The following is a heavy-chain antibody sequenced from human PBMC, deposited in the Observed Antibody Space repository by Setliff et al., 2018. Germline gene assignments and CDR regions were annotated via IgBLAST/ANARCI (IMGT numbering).Heavy chain of an antibody. CDR2: IIPIFGTA. V-gene: IGHV1-69*08. J-gene: IGHJ3*02. CDR1: GGTFSIYT. Sequence: SVKVSCKASGGTFSIYTISWVRQAPGQGLEWMGRIIPIFGTANYAQKFQGRVTITADKSTSTAYMELSSLRSEDTAVYYCAISTIFGVVSPTPDAFDIGGQGTMVTVSS. D-gene: IGHD3-3*01. CDR3: AISTIFGVVSPTPDAFDI.